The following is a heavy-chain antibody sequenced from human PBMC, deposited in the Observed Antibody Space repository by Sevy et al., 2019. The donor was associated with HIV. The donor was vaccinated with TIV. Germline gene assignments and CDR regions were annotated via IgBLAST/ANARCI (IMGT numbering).Heavy chain of an antibody. CDR1: GYTLTQLS. V-gene: IGHV1-24*01. Sequence: ASVKVSCKVSGYTLTQLSMHWVRQAPGKGLEWMGSLDPEDGETLYAQKFQGRVNMTEDTSTDTAYMELRSLRSEDTAVYYCATTKDYYDSSGSPFDYWVQGTLVTVSS. CDR2: LDPEDGET. D-gene: IGHD3-22*01. CDR3: ATTKDYYDSSGSPFDY. J-gene: IGHJ4*02.